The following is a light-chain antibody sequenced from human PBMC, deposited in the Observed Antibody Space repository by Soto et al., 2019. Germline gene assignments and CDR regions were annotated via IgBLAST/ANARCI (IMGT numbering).Light chain of an antibody. CDR2: DNN. Sequence: QSALTQPPSASGTPGQRVTISCSGSSSNTGSNYVSWYQQLPGTPPKLLIYDNNQRPSGVPDRFSGSKSGTSASLAISGLRSEDEADYYCAAWDDNLSVLFGGGTKLTVL. J-gene: IGLJ3*02. V-gene: IGLV1-47*02. CDR1: SSNTGSNY. CDR3: AAWDDNLSVL.